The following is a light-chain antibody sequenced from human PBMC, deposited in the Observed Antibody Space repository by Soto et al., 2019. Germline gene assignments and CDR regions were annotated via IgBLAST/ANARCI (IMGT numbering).Light chain of an antibody. CDR1: SGHSSYA. CDR3: QTWGTGPFV. CDR2: LNSDGSH. Sequence: QLVLTQSPSASASLGASVKLTCTLSSGHSSYAIAWHQPQPEKGPRYLMKLNSDGSHSKGDGIPDRFSGSSSGAERYLTISRLQSEDEADYYCQTWGTGPFVFGTGTKLTVL. J-gene: IGLJ1*01. V-gene: IGLV4-69*01.